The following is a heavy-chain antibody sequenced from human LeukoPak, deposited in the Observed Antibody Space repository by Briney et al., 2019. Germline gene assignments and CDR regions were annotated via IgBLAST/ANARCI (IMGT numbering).Heavy chain of an antibody. V-gene: IGHV3-21*01. CDR3: SKYSSSKGAFDI. CDR2: ISSSSSYI. D-gene: IGHD6-6*01. J-gene: IGHJ3*02. Sequence: GGSLRLSCAASGFTFSSYSMNWVRQAPGKGLEWVSSISSSSSYIYYADSVKGRFTISRDNAKNSLYLQMNSLRAEDTAVYYCSKYSSSKGAFDIWGQGTMVTVSS. CDR1: GFTFSSYS.